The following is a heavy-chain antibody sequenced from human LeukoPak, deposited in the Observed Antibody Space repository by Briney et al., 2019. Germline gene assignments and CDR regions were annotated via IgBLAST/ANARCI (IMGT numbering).Heavy chain of an antibody. J-gene: IGHJ4*02. CDR1: GGSISSYY. D-gene: IGHD6-13*01. Sequence: SETLSLTCTVSGGSISSYYWSWIRQPPGKGLEWFGYIYYSGTTNYNPSLKSRVTISVDTSKNQFSLKLSSVTAADTAVYYCARGVYIAAAQYAYWGQGTLVTVSS. CDR3: ARGVYIAAAQYAY. CDR2: IYYSGTT. V-gene: IGHV4-59*01.